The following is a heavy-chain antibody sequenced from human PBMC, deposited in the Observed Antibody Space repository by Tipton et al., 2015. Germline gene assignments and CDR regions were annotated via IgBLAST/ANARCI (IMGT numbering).Heavy chain of an antibody. J-gene: IGHJ4*02. D-gene: IGHD4-17*01. Sequence: TLSLTCTVSGGSISRGGYYWTWIRQHPGKGLEWIGYIFFNGNTYYNPSLKSRVSISIDTSKNHFSLNLTSVVAADTAVYYCGREGESLNGDYGTSWGQGTLVTVSS. CDR1: GGSISRGGYY. CDR3: GREGESLNGDYGTS. V-gene: IGHV4-31*03. CDR2: IFFNGNT.